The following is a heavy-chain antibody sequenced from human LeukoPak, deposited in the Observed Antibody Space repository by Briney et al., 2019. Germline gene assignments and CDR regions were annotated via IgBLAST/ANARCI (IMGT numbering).Heavy chain of an antibody. Sequence: QPGASLRLSCAASGFTFSSYAMSWVRQAPGKGLEWVSAISGSGGSTYYADSVKGRFTISRDNSKNTLYLQMNSLRAEDTAVYYCAKDLWLLNYYFDYWGQGTLVTVSS. CDR2: ISGSGGST. V-gene: IGHV3-23*01. J-gene: IGHJ4*02. CDR1: GFTFSSYA. CDR3: AKDLWLLNYYFDY. D-gene: IGHD2-21*02.